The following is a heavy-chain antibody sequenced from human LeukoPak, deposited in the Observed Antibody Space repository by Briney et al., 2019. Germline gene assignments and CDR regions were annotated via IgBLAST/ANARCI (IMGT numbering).Heavy chain of an antibody. J-gene: IGHJ3*02. Sequence: GGSLRLSCVASGFTLSNYWMHWVRQAPGKGLGWVSRINSDGSTTNYADSVKGRFTISRDSAKNTLYLEMNSLRVEDTALYYCARVGYYYDNNCDAFDIWGQGTMVTVSS. CDR3: ARVGYYYDNNCDAFDI. D-gene: IGHD3-22*01. V-gene: IGHV3-74*01. CDR1: GFTLSNYW. CDR2: INSDGSTT.